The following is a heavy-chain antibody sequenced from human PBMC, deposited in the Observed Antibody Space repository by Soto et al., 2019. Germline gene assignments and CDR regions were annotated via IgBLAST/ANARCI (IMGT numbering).Heavy chain of an antibody. J-gene: IGHJ4*02. CDR2: INSDGGTT. D-gene: IGHD3-10*01. V-gene: IGHV3-74*01. CDR3: LAGETNYFDF. Sequence: EVQLVESGGGLVQPGGSLRLSCAGSGLTLSRYWMHWVRQGPGKGLVWVSRINSDGGTTTYADSVKGRFTISRDNAKNTVHLQMNSLRAEETAVYYCLAGETNYFDFWGQGTLGTVSS. CDR1: GLTLSRYW.